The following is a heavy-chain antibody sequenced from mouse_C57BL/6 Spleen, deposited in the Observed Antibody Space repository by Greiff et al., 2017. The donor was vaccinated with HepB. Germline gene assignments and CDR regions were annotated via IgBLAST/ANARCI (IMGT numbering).Heavy chain of an antibody. CDR3: ARGELGREAMDY. CDR2: IDPSDSYT. V-gene: IGHV1-69*01. J-gene: IGHJ4*01. D-gene: IGHD4-1*01. CDR1: GYTFTSYW. Sequence: QVQLQQPGAELVMPGASVKLSCKASGYTFTSYWMHWVKQRPGQGLAWIGEIDPSDSYTNYNQKFKGKSTLTVDKSSSTAYMKLSSLTSEDAAVYYCARGELGREAMDYWGQGTSVTVSS.